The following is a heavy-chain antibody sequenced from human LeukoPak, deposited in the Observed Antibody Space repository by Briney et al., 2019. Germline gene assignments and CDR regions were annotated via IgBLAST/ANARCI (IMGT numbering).Heavy chain of an antibody. J-gene: IGHJ4*02. D-gene: IGHD5-12*01. V-gene: IGHV4-59*08. CDR2: IYYSGST. CDR1: GGSISSHY. CDR3: ASGRDGYPNDY. Sequence: SETLSLTCTVSGGSISSHYWSWIRQPPGKGLEWIGYIYYSGSTNYNPSLKSRVTISVDTSKNQFSLKLSSVTAADTAVYYCASGRDGYPNDYWGQGTLVTVSS.